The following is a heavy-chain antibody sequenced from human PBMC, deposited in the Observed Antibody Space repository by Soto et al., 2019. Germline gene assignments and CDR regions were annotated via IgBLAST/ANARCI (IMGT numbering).Heavy chain of an antibody. CDR2: IYPGDSDT. V-gene: IGHV5-51*01. CDR1: GYSFTSYW. D-gene: IGHD2-21*02. J-gene: IGHJ3*02. Sequence: ESLKISCKGSGYSFTSYWIGWVRQMPGKGLEWMGIIYPGDSDTRYSPSFQGQVTISADKSISTAYLQWSSLKASDTAMYYCARELVVVTAISANAFDIWGQGTMVTVSS. CDR3: ARELVVVTAISANAFDI.